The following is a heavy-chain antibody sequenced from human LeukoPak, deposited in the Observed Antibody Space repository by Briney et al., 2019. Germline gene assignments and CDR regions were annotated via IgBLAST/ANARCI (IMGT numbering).Heavy chain of an antibody. CDR1: GFTFSDYY. CDR2: ISSSGSTI. CDR3: ARDAVVVVAATTAWFDP. J-gene: IGHJ5*02. Sequence: GGSLRLSCAASGFTFSDYYMSWIRQAPGKGLEWVSYISSSGSTIYYADSVKGRFTISRDNAKNSLYLQMNSLRAEDTAVYYRARDAVVVVAATTAWFDPWGQGTLVTVSS. D-gene: IGHD2-15*01. V-gene: IGHV3-11*01.